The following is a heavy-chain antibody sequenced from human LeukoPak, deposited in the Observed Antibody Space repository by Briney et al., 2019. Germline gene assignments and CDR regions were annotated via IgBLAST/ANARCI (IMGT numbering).Heavy chain of an antibody. V-gene: IGHV4-39*07. D-gene: IGHD3-3*01. Sequence: SETLSLTCTVSGGSISSGSYYWCWIRQPPGKGLEWIGEINHSGSTNYNPSLKSRVTISVDTSKNQFSLKLSSVTAADTAVYYCARATIFGYFDYWGQGTLVTVSS. CDR1: GGSISSGSYY. J-gene: IGHJ4*02. CDR2: INHSGST. CDR3: ARATIFGYFDY.